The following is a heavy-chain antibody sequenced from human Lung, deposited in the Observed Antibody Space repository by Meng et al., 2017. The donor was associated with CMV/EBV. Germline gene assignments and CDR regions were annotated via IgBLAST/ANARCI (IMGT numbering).Heavy chain of an antibody. D-gene: IGHD3-10*01. CDR2: IWYDGNKK. CDR3: AKHYGSGISGRQYHFSMDV. J-gene: IGHJ6*02. CDR1: GFSFSNYG. V-gene: IGHV3-33*03. Sequence: GGSLRLXCAASGFSFSNYGMHWVRKAPGKGLEWVAIIWYDGNKKYYADSVRDRFIVSRDNSKNTLYLQMNSLRVEDTAVYYCAKHYGSGISGRQYHFSMDVWGQGTAVTVSS.